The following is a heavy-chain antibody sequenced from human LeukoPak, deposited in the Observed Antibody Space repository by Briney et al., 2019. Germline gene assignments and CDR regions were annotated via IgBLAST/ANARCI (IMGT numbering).Heavy chain of an antibody. V-gene: IGHV1-69*04. J-gene: IGHJ4*02. CDR3: ARDPPIAAAGTRDFDY. CDR2: TIPILGIA. Sequence: ASVKVSCKASGGTFSSYAISWVRHAPGQGLEWMGKTIPILGIANYAQKFRGRVTITEDKSTSTAYMELSSLRSEDTAVYYCARDPPIAAAGTRDFDYWGQGTLVTVSS. CDR1: GGTFSSYA. D-gene: IGHD6-13*01.